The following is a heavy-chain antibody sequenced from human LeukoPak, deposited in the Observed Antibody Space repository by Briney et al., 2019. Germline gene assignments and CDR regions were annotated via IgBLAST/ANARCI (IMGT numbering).Heavy chain of an antibody. V-gene: IGHV4-59*01. CDR1: DGSINSYY. Sequence: PSETLSLTCSVSDGSINSYYWNWIRRPPGKGLEWIGYIYYNGNTNYSPSLKSRVTMSVDTSKNLFSLKVSSVTAADTAVYYCARGRRNYYGMDVWGQGTTVTVSS. CDR2: IYYNGNT. J-gene: IGHJ6*02. CDR3: ARGRRNYYGMDV.